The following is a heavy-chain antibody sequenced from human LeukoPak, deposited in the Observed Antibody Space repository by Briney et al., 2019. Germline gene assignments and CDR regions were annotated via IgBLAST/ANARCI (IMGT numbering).Heavy chain of an antibody. V-gene: IGHV3-48*01. CDR2: ITSSSNTV. CDR1: GFTFSSYS. D-gene: IGHD6-19*01. J-gene: IGHJ4*02. CDR3: ARLLSGWYLADY. Sequence: PGGSLRLSCAASGFTFSSYSMNWVRQAPGKGLEWVSYITSSSNTVHYADSVKGRFTLSRDNAKSSLYLQMNSLRAEDTAIYYCARLLSGWYLADYWGQGTLVTVSS.